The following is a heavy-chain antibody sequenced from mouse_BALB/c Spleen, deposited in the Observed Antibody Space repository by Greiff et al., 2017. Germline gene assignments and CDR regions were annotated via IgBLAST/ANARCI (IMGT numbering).Heavy chain of an antibody. D-gene: IGHD1-1*01. Sequence: VQLQQSGPGLVAPSQSLSITCTVSGFSLTSYGVHWVRQPPGKGLEWLGVIWAGGSTNYNSALMSRLSISKDNSKSQVFLKMNSLQTDDTAMYYCARDLYYGSSYGAMDYWGQGTSVTVSS. CDR1: GFSLTSYG. V-gene: IGHV2-9*02. CDR3: ARDLYYGSSYGAMDY. CDR2: IWAGGST. J-gene: IGHJ4*01.